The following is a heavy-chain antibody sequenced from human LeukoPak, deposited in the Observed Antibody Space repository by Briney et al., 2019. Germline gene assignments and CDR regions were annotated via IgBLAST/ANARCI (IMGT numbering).Heavy chain of an antibody. V-gene: IGHV3-21*01. CDR1: GFTVSSNS. Sequence: GGSLRLSCAASGFTVSSNSMNWVRQAPGKGLEWVSSISSTGTYIYYADSLKGRFTISRDNAKNSLFLQMNSLRAEDTAVYYCARDSYGLDYWGQGTLVTVSS. J-gene: IGHJ4*02. D-gene: IGHD3-16*01. CDR2: ISSTGTYI. CDR3: ARDSYGLDY.